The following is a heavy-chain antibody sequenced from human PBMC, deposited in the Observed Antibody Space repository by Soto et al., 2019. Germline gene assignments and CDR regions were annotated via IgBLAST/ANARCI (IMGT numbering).Heavy chain of an antibody. D-gene: IGHD1-1*01. V-gene: IGHV3-23*01. CDR2: ISGSGESR. Sequence: EVQLLESGGSLIQPGGSLRRSCAASGFTFSEYSMSWVRQAPGMGMEWFSGISGSGESRYYADSMKGRFTITRENHTKKLYLQMNSLRPEDTDVYYCARSLGNTWNEHYFNYWGQGNLVTVSS. CDR1: GFTFSEYS. CDR3: ARSLGNTWNEHYFNY. J-gene: IGHJ4*02.